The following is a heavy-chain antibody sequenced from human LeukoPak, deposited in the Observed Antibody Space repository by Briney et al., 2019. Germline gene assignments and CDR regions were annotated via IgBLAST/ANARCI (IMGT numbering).Heavy chain of an antibody. D-gene: IGHD3-22*01. Sequence: PGGSLRLSCAAPVFTFDDYGMSWVRQAPGKGLEWVSGINWNGGSTGYADSVKSRFTISRDNAKNSLYLQMNSLRAEDTALYYCARGLDSSGYYDAFDIWGQGTMVTASS. CDR3: ARGLDSSGYYDAFDI. V-gene: IGHV3-20*04. J-gene: IGHJ3*02. CDR1: VFTFDDYG. CDR2: INWNGGST.